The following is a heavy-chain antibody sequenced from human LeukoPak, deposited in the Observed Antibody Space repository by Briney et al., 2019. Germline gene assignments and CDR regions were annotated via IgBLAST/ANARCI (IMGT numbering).Heavy chain of an antibody. J-gene: IGHJ5*02. CDR1: GFTFSSYS. CDR3: ARDLSIAAAGVSGWFDP. V-gene: IGHV3-21*01. CDR2: ISSSSSYI. Sequence: GGSLRLSCAASGFTFSSYSMNWVRQAPGKGLEWVSSISSSSSYIYYADSVRGRFTISRDNAKNSLYLQMNSLRAEDTAVYYCARDLSIAAAGVSGWFDPWGQGTLVTVSS. D-gene: IGHD6-13*01.